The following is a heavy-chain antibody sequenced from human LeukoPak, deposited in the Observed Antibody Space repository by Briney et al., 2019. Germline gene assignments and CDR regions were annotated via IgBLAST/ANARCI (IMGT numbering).Heavy chain of an antibody. CDR1: GFTFSSYE. V-gene: IGHV3-48*03. CDR2: ISSSGSTI. D-gene: IGHD5-18*01. J-gene: IGHJ4*02. Sequence: PGGSLRLSCAASGFTFSSYEMNWVRQAPGKGLEWVSYISSSGSTIYYADSVKGRFTISRDNAKNSLYLQMNSLRAEDTAVYYCARELYSYGYFDYWGQGTLVTVSS. CDR3: ARELYSYGYFDY.